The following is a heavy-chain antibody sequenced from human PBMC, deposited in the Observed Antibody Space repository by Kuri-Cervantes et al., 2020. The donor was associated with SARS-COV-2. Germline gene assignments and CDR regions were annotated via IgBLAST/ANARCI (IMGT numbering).Heavy chain of an antibody. CDR1: GYSFSTNW. V-gene: IGHV5-51*01. CDR3: AIHSGLEASTEFDF. D-gene: IGHD1-26*01. Sequence: KVSCKGSGYSFSTNWIAWVRQMPGKGREWMGVIYPDDSDTRYIPSFQGQVTISANGSINTAYLQWSSLTASDSAMYYYAIHSGLEASTEFDFWGQGTLVTVSS. J-gene: IGHJ4*02. CDR2: IYPDDSDT.